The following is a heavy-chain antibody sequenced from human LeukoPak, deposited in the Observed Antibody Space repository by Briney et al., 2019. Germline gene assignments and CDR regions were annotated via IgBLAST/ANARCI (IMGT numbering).Heavy chain of an antibody. CDR2: ISSSSSTI. CDR3: ARDRGFGYY. J-gene: IGHJ4*02. Sequence: GGPLRLSCAASGFTFSSYSMNWVRESPRKALEGVSYISSSSSTIYYADSVKGRFTISRDNAKNSLYLQMNSLRAEDTAVYYCARDRGFGYYWGQGTLVTVSS. CDR1: GFTFSSYS. V-gene: IGHV3-48*01. D-gene: IGHD3-16*01.